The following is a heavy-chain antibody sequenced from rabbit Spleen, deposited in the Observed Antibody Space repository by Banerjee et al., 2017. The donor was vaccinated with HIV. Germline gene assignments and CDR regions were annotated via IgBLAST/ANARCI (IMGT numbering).Heavy chain of an antibody. CDR1: GLDFSSSYW. V-gene: IGHV1S45*01. D-gene: IGHD6-1*01. Sequence: QEQLEESGGDLVKPEGSLTLTCKASGLDFSSSYWICWVRQAPGKGLEWIACINAATAKPVYATWAKGRFTISRTSSTTVTLRMTSLTAADTATYFCARGPPYAGYAGYGYVYLNLWGPGTLVTVS. CDR2: INAATAKP. J-gene: IGHJ4*01. CDR3: ARGPPYAGYAGYGYVYLNL.